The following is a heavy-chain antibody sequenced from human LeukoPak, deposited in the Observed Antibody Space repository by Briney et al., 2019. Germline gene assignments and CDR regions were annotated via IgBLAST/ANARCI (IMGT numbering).Heavy chain of an antibody. CDR2: ISGSGGST. CDR1: GFTFSSYA. J-gene: IGHJ5*02. V-gene: IGHV3-23*01. D-gene: IGHD5-24*01. CDR3: AKDSSDGYFVRANWFDP. Sequence: PGASLRLSCAASGFTFSSYAMSWVRQAPGKGLEWVSAISGSGGSTYYADSVKGRFTISRDNSKNTLCLQMNSLRAEDTAVYYCAKDSSDGYFVRANWFDPWGQGTLVTVSS.